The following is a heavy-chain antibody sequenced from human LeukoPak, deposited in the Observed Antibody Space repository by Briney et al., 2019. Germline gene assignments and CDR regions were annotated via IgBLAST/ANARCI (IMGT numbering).Heavy chain of an antibody. CDR3: ARDRKRWLHHTYAFDI. CDR1: GFTFSRFR. Sequence: GGSLRLFCAASGFTFSRFRMNWGGQAPGKGLGWVSYISSSSSTIYYADSVKGRFTISRDNAKNSLYLQMNTLRAEHTAVYYCARDRKRWLHHTYAFDIWGQGTMVTVSS. CDR2: ISSSSSTI. V-gene: IGHV3-48*01. J-gene: IGHJ3*02. D-gene: IGHD5-24*01.